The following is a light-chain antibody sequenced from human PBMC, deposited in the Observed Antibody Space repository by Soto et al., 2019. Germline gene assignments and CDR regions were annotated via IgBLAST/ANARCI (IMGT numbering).Light chain of an antibody. J-gene: IGKJ3*01. Sequence: DIQMTQSPSTLSASVGDRVTITCRASQSISSWLAWYQQKPGKAPKLLIYDASSLESGVPSRFSGSGVGTDFTLTISSLQPEDFATYYCQQSYSSPFTFGPGTKVDIK. CDR2: DAS. CDR3: QQSYSSPFT. V-gene: IGKV1-39*01. CDR1: QSISSW.